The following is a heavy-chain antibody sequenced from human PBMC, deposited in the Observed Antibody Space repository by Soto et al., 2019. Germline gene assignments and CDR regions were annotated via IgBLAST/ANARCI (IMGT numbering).Heavy chain of an antibody. J-gene: IGHJ4*02. Sequence: QVQLVESGRGVGQPGTSLRLSCAASGFSFSSYAMHWVRQAPGKGLEGVAVISYDGSSKYYADSVKGRFTISRDKSKNTLYLQMSSMRAEDTAVYYCARVPSSRGRAHFDYWGQGTMVTVSS. CDR2: ISYDGSSK. CDR1: GFSFSSYA. D-gene: IGHD3-10*01. CDR3: ARVPSSRGRAHFDY. V-gene: IGHV3-30-3*01.